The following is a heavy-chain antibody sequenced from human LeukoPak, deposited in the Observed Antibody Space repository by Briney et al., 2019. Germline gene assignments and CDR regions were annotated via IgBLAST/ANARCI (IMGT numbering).Heavy chain of an antibody. CDR2: VSPKSGDT. CDR3: ARGQGYYYLYYYMDV. D-gene: IGHD5-12*01. CDR1: GYTFNRFD. Sequence: ASVKVSCKTSGYTFNRFDINWVRQAPGQGLEWMGWVSPKSGDTEYAQKVQGRVSMTMDTSISTVYMELSSLTSEDTAVYYCARGQGYYYLYYYMDVWGKGTTVTVSS. J-gene: IGHJ6*03. V-gene: IGHV1-8*01.